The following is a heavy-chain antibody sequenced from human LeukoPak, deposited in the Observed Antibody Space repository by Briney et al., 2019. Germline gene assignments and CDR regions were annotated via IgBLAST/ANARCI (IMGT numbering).Heavy chain of an antibody. CDR3: ARVSGRFTWYFDL. J-gene: IGHJ2*01. CDR1: DYSISSSYY. Sequence: SETLSLTCTVSDYSISSSYYWGWSRQPPGKGLEWFGIIYHSGSTYYNPSLKRRVTISVDTSKNQFSLKLSSVTAADTAVYYCARVSGRFTWYFDLWGRGTLVTVSS. V-gene: IGHV4-38-2*02. CDR2: IYHSGST.